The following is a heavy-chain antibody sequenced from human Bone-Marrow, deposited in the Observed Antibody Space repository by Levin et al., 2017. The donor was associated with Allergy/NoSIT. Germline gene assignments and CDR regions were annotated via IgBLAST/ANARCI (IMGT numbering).Heavy chain of an antibody. V-gene: IGHV3-73*01. J-gene: IGHJ3*01. D-gene: IGHD2-21*02. CDR2: IRNKANNYAT. Sequence: GESLKISCAASEFTFSDSVMHWVRQASGKGLEWVGRIRNKANNYATAYAASVKGRFTIFRDDLKNSAYLQMNNLKTEDTAMSYCTRVGAQDRVGGVCYVLEIWCRGTVVTVSA. CDR1: EFTFSDSV. CDR3: TRVGAQDRVGGVCYVLEI.